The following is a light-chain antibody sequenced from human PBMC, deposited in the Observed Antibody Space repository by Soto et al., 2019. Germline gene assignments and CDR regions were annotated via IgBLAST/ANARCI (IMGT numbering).Light chain of an antibody. J-gene: IGKJ1*01. CDR2: AAS. V-gene: IGKV1-8*01. Sequence: AIRITQSPSSFSASTGDRVTITCRASQGISSYLAWYQQKPGKAPKLLIYAASTLQSGVPSRFSGSGSGTDFTLTISCLQSEDFATYHCQQYYSYPRTFGQGTKVDIK. CDR1: QGISSY. CDR3: QQYYSYPRT.